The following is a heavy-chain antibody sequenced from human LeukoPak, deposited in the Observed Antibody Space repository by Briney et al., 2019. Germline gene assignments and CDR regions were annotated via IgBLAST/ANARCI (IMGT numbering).Heavy chain of an antibody. J-gene: IGHJ4*02. CDR1: GYTFTSYG. Sequence: ASVKVSCKASGYTFTSYGISWVRQAPGQGLEWMGWISAYNGNTNYAQKLQGRVTMTTDTSTSTAYMELRSLRSDDTAVYYCAREGGDYYDSSGYYFDYWGQGTLVTVSS. CDR3: AREGGDYYDSSGYYFDY. CDR2: ISAYNGNT. V-gene: IGHV1-18*01. D-gene: IGHD3-22*01.